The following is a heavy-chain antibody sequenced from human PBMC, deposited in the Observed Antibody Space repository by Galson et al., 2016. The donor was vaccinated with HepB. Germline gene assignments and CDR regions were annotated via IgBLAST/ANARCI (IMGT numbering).Heavy chain of an antibody. CDR1: GASITSYY. Sequence: SETLSLTCTVSGASITSYYWTWIRQPPGKGLEWIAYMSYSGSTNYITSLTSRVTISMDPSKNQFSLRLSSVTAADTAVYYCARAASFTQGPQNAYYYFSYGLDVWGQGTTVTVSS. CDR2: MSYSGST. D-gene: IGHD3-16*01. CDR3: ARAASFTQGPQNAYYYFSYGLDV. J-gene: IGHJ6*02. V-gene: IGHV4-59*01.